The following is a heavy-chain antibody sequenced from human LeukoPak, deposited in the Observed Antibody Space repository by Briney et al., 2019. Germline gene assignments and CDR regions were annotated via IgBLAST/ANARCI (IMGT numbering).Heavy chain of an antibody. J-gene: IGHJ6*03. V-gene: IGHV4-59*01. D-gene: IGHD5-12*01. CDR3: ARATSSYFYYMDV. CDR1: GGSISSYY. CDR2: IYYNGKT. Sequence: SETLSLTCTVSGGSISSYYWSWIRQPPGKGLEWIGYIYYNGKTNYNPSLRSRVTISVDTSKKQFSLKLRSVTAADTAVYYCARATSSYFYYMDVWGKGTTVTISS.